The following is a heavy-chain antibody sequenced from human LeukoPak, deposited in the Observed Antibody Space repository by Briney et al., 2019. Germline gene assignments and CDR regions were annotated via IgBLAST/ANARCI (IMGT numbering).Heavy chain of an antibody. J-gene: IGHJ4*02. D-gene: IGHD2/OR15-2a*01. Sequence: PEGSLTLSCAASEFTFSIYEMHWVRQAPGKGLGWLSYISGSGTSIQYADSVKGRFTISRDNAKNSLFLHMNSLRADDTAVYYCARTRGASRIYYFDYWGQGALVTVSS. V-gene: IGHV3-48*03. CDR3: ARTRGASRIYYFDY. CDR1: EFTFSIYE. CDR2: ISGSGTSI.